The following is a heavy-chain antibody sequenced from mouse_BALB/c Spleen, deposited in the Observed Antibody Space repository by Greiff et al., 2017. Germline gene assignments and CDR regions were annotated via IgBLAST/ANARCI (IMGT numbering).Heavy chain of an antibody. CDR3: ARQGRVLPYYFDY. CDR2: INPYNDGT. J-gene: IGHJ2*01. CDR1: GYTFTSYV. V-gene: IGHV1-14*01. D-gene: IGHD5-5*01. Sequence: VQLQQSGPELVKPGASVKMSCKASGYTFTSYVMHWVKQKPGQGLEWIGYINPYNDGTKYNEKFKGKATLTSDKSSSTAYMELSSLTSEDSAVYYCARQGRVLPYYFDYWGQGTTLTVSS.